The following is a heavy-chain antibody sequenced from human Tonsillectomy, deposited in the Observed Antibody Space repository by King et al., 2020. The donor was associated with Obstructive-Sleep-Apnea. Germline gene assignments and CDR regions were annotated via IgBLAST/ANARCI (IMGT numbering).Heavy chain of an antibody. J-gene: IGHJ4*02. Sequence: DVQLVQSGAEVRKPGESLKISCQGSGYSFTSYWIGWVRQMPGKGLEWMGIIFPGDSDTRYSPSFQGHVTFSADKSISTAYLQWSSLEASDTAMYHCVRKLVVAGSKDIDYWGQGTLVAVSS. CDR2: IFPGDSDT. CDR3: VRKLVVAGSKDIDY. V-gene: IGHV5-51*01. D-gene: IGHD2-15*01. CDR1: GYSFTSYW.